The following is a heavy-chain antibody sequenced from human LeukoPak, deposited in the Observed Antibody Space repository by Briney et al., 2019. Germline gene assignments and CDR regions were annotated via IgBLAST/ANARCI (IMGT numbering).Heavy chain of an antibody. V-gene: IGHV3-23*01. J-gene: IGHJ3*02. CDR2: ISASGTTT. CDR1: GFTFSTYI. D-gene: IGHD5-12*01. CDR3: AKGGYIGYNGLFDI. Sequence: GGSLRLSCEASGFTFSTYILSWVRQPPGKGLQWVSAISASGTTTYYADSVKGRFTISRDDSKNMLYLKMNSLRAEDMATYYCAKGGYIGYNGLFDIWGQGKMVTVSS.